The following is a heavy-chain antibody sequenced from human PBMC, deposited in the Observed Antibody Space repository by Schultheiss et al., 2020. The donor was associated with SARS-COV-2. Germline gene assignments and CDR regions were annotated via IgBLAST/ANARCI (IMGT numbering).Heavy chain of an antibody. CDR3: AKDSARAARTVVTYRNDAFDI. D-gene: IGHD4-23*01. J-gene: IGHJ3*02. CDR1: GFTFSSYG. CDR2: IWYDGSNK. V-gene: IGHV3-33*06. Sequence: GGSLRLSCAASGFTFSSYGMHWVRQAPGKGLEWVAVIWYDGSNKYYADSVKGRFTISRDNSKNTLYLQMNSLRAEDTAVYYCAKDSARAARTVVTYRNDAFDIWGQGTMVTVSS.